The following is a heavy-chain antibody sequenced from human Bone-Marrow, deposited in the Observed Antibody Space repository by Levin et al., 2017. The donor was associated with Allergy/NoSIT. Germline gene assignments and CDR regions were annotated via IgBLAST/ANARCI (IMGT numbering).Heavy chain of an antibody. V-gene: IGHV3-9*01. CDR3: AKDRGGYGDFSYYYYYGMDV. Sequence: GGSLRLSCAASGFTFDDYAMHWVRQAPGKGLEWVSGISWNSGSIGYADSVKGRFTISRDNAKNSLYLQMNSLRAEDTALYYCAKDRGGYGDFSYYYYYGMDVWGQGTTVTVSS. D-gene: IGHD4-17*01. CDR1: GFTFDDYA. J-gene: IGHJ6*02. CDR2: ISWNSGSI.